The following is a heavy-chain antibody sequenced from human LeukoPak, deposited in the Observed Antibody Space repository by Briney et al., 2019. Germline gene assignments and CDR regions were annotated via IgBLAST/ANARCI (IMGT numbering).Heavy chain of an antibody. CDR2: INQGGSAQ. CDR1: GFTFSTFW. J-gene: IGHJ4*02. V-gene: IGHV3-7*01. D-gene: IGHD6-13*01. CDR3: VRDISASGIFFDS. Sequence: GGSLRLSCAASGFTFSTFWMGWVRQVPGKGLEWVANINQGGSAQYYVDSVKGRFTISRDNAENALYLQMNSLRAEDTAVYFCVRDISASGIFFDSWGQGTLVTVSS.